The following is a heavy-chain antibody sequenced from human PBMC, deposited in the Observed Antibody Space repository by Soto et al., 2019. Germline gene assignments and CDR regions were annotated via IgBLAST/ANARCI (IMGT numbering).Heavy chain of an antibody. Sequence: QVQLVQSGDEVKKPGASVKVSCKASGYIFVNYGIAWVRQAPGQGLEWMGWISPYTGNTHSATKVQGSLTMTTDTSTCTAYMDLGSLTSDDTAVYYCVMVDNYVTPTPQDVWVQGPTVTVS. CDR2: ISPYTGNT. J-gene: IGHJ6*02. CDR3: VMVDNYVTPTPQDV. V-gene: IGHV1-18*01. D-gene: IGHD3-16*01. CDR1: GYIFVNYG.